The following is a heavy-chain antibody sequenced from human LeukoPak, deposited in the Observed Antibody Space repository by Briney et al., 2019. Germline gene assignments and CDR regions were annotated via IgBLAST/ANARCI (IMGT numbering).Heavy chain of an antibody. CDR2: INHNGNVN. CDR3: ARGGGLDV. J-gene: IGHJ6*02. D-gene: IGHD3-16*01. V-gene: IGHV3-7*03. Sequence: GGSLRLSCAASGFTFSSNYMSWVRQAPGKGLEWVASINHNGNVNYYVDSVKGRLTISRDNAKNSLYLQMSNLRAEDTAVYFCARGGGLDVWGQGATVTVSS. CDR1: GFTFSSNY.